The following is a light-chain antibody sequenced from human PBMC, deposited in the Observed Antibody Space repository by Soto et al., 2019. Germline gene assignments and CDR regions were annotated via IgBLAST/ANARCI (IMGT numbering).Light chain of an antibody. CDR2: EGS. V-gene: IGLV2-23*01. J-gene: IGLJ2*01. CDR3: CSYAGSSTLVV. Sequence: QSVLTQPASVSGSPGQSITISCTGTSSDVGSYNLVSWYQQHPGKAPNLMIYEGSKRPSGVSNRFSGSKSGNTASLTISGLQADDEADYYCCSYAGSSTLVVFGGWTKLTVL. CDR1: SSDVGSYNL.